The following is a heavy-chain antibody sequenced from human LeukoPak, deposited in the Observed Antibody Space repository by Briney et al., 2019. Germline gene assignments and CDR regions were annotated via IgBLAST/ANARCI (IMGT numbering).Heavy chain of an antibody. J-gene: IGHJ1*01. V-gene: IGHV1-3*01. CDR2: INAGNGNT. CDR1: GYTFTSYA. CDR3: ARDAYSSYCGGDCAEYFQH. Sequence: GASVKVSCKASGYTFTSYAMHWVRQAPGQRLEWMGWINAGNGNTKYSQKSQGRVTITRDTSASTAYMELSSLRSEGTAVYYCARDAYSSYCGGDCAEYFQHWGQGTLVTVSS. D-gene: IGHD2-21*02.